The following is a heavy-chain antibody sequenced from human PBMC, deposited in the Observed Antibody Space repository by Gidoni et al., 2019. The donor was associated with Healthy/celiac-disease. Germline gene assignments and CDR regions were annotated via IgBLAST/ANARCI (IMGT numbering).Heavy chain of an antibody. J-gene: IGHJ4*02. CDR3: ASRSSHSSGYQLFDS. Sequence: QLQLQESGPGLVKPSETLSLTCSVSAGSINSSGYYWGWIRQPPGKGLEWIGSIYYSGITYYNPSLKSRVTISVDTSKNQFSLKLSSVTAADTAVYYCASRSSHSSGYQLFDSWGQGTLVTVSS. CDR2: IYYSGIT. D-gene: IGHD3-22*01. V-gene: IGHV4-39*01. CDR1: AGSINSSGYY.